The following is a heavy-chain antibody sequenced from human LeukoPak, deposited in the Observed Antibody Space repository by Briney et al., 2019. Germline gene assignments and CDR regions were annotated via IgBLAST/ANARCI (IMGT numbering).Heavy chain of an antibody. CDR1: GGSISSYY. Sequence: PSETLSLTCTVSGGSISSYYWSWLRQPPGKGLEWFGYIYYSGSTNYNPSLKSRVTISVDTSKNQFSLKLSSVTAADTAVYYCARQYCGSTGCYPYFDYWGQGTLVTVSS. CDR2: IYYSGST. CDR3: ARQYCGSTGCYPYFDY. V-gene: IGHV4-59*01. J-gene: IGHJ4*02. D-gene: IGHD2-2*01.